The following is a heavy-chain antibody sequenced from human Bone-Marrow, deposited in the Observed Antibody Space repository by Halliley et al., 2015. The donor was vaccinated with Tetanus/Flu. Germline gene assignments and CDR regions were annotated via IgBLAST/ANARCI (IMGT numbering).Heavy chain of an antibody. D-gene: IGHD3-9*01. CDR1: GASIRSHF. J-gene: IGHJ6*02. CDR2: IYSSGTI. CDR3: GRMLDNEVRYLDV. V-gene: IGHV4-59*11. Sequence: TLSLTCTVAGASIRSHFWSWLRQSPGRGLEWMGYIYSSGTINYNPSLKSRVTIGLDTSKNQFSLKLTSVTAADTAVYHCGRMLDNEVRYLDVWGRGTRSPSP.